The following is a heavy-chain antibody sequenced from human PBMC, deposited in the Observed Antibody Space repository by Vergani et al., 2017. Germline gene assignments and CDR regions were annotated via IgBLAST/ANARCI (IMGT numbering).Heavy chain of an antibody. Sequence: QVQLQESGPGLVKPSETLSLTCTVSGGSISSYYWSWIRQPAGTGLGWIGRIYTSGSTNYNPSLKSRVTMSVDTSKNQFSLKLSSVTAADTAVYYCARDQYYDFWSGSFHWFDPWGQGTLVTVSS. CDR1: GGSISSYY. J-gene: IGHJ5*02. D-gene: IGHD3-3*01. CDR2: IYTSGST. V-gene: IGHV4-4*07. CDR3: ARDQYYDFWSGSFHWFDP.